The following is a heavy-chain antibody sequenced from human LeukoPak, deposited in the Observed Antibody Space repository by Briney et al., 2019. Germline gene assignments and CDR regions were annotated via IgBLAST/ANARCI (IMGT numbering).Heavy chain of an antibody. J-gene: IGHJ6*02. CDR2: IKQDGSEK. Sequence: PGGSLRLSCAASGFIFSSYWMNWVRQAPGKGLEWVANIKQDGSEKYYVDSVKGRFTISRDNAKNSLYLQMNSLRAEDTAVYYCARHDYDSSGPRGMDVWGQGTTVTVSS. V-gene: IGHV3-7*03. CDR1: GFIFSSYW. CDR3: ARHDYDSSGPRGMDV. D-gene: IGHD3-22*01.